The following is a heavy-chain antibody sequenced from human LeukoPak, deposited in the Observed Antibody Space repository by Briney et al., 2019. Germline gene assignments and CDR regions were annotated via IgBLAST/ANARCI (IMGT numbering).Heavy chain of an antibody. CDR3: AKDRGYYYDSSGYYN. D-gene: IGHD3-22*01. V-gene: IGHV3-23*01. CDR1: GFTFSNYA. J-gene: IGHJ4*02. CDR2: ISGRSTDT. Sequence: GGSLRLSCAASGFTFSNYAMSWVRQAPGKGLEWVSAISGRSTDTYYADSVKGRFTISRDNSKNTLYLQMNSLRAEDTAVYYCAKDRGYYYDSSGYYNWGQGTLVTVSS.